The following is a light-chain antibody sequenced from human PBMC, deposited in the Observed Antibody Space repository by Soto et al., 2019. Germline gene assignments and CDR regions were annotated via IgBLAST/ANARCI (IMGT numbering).Light chain of an antibody. Sequence: SYELTQPPSVSVSPGQTASITCSGGDLGNRYACWYQQKPGQSPVLVIYLDTKRPSGIPERLSGSNSGNTATLTISGTQAVDEADDYCQAWDDTTGVVFGGGTKLTVL. J-gene: IGLJ2*01. V-gene: IGLV3-1*01. CDR1: DLGNRY. CDR2: LDT. CDR3: QAWDDTTGVV.